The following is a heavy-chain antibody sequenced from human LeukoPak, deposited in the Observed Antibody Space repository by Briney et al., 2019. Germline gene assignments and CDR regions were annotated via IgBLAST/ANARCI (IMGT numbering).Heavy chain of an antibody. D-gene: IGHD5-18*01. CDR2: ISYDGSNK. V-gene: IGHV3-30-3*01. J-gene: IGHJ4*02. CDR1: GFTFSSYA. CDR3: ARGPIQLWIYYFDY. Sequence: GRSLRLSCAASGFTFSSYAMHWVRQAPGKGLEWVAVISYDGSNKYYADSVKGRFTISRDNSKNTLYLQMNSLRAEDTAVYYCARGPIQLWIYYFDYWGQGTLVTVSS.